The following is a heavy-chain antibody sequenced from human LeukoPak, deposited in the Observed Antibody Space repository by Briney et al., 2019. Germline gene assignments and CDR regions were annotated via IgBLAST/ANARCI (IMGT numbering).Heavy chain of an antibody. CDR1: GGSISSYY. D-gene: IGHD3-22*01. V-gene: IGHV4-59*01. Sequence: RPSETLSLTCTVSGGSISSYYWSWIRQPPGKGLEWIGYIHYSGSTNYNPSLKSRVTISVDTSKNQFSLKLSSVTAADTAVYYCARDFSYYDSSGYYYYYMDVWGKGTTVTISS. CDR2: IHYSGST. CDR3: ARDFSYYDSSGYYYYYMDV. J-gene: IGHJ6*03.